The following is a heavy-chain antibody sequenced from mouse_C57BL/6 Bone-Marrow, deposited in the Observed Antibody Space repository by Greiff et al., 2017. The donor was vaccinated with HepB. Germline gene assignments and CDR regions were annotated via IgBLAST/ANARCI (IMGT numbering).Heavy chain of an antibody. CDR1: GFTFSSYA. D-gene: IGHD1-1*01. Sequence: EVKVVESGGGLVKPGGSLKLSCAASGFTFSSYAMSWVRQTPEKRLEWVATISDGGSYTYYPDNVKGRFTISRDNAKNNLYLQMSHLKSEDTAMYYCARSGYYGSSYWYFDVWGTGTTVTVSS. CDR3: ARSGYYGSSYWYFDV. J-gene: IGHJ1*03. V-gene: IGHV5-4*03. CDR2: ISDGGSYT.